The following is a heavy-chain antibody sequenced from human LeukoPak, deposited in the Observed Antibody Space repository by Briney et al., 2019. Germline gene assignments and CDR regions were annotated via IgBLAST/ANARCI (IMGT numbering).Heavy chain of an antibody. J-gene: IGHJ4*02. CDR2: IYHSGGT. Sequence: SETLSLTCTVSGDSISSSRSYWGWIRQPPGKGLEWIGNIYHSGGTYYNPSLKSRVTISVDTSKKQFSLKLTSVTAADTAVYYCARVGDCAIGICYYFDYWGQGTLVTVSS. CDR3: ARVGDCAIGICYYFDY. V-gene: IGHV4-39*07. CDR1: GDSISSSRSY. D-gene: IGHD2-8*01.